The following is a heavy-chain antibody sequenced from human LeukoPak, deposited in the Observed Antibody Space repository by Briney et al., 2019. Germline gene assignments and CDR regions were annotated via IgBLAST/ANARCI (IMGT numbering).Heavy chain of an antibody. Sequence: GASVKVSGKASGYTFTGYYMRWVRQAPGQGLEWMGWINPNSGGTNYAQKFQGRVTMTRDTSISTAYMELSRLRSDDTAVYYCARDRKWGYYYYGMDVWGQGTTVTVSS. J-gene: IGHJ6*02. V-gene: IGHV1-2*02. CDR3: ARDRKWGYYYYGMDV. D-gene: IGHD1-26*01. CDR1: GYTFTGYY. CDR2: INPNSGGT.